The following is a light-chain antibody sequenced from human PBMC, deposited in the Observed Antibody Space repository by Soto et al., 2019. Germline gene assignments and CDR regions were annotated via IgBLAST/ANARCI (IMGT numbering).Light chain of an antibody. Sequence: PSSLSAYVGDRVTITCRASQSISSYLNWYQQKPGKAPKLLIYAASSLQSGVPSRFSGSGSGTDFTLTISSLQPEDFATYYCQQSYNSPPITFGQGTRLEI. CDR1: QSISSY. V-gene: IGKV1-39*01. CDR3: QQSYNSPPIT. J-gene: IGKJ5*01. CDR2: AAS.